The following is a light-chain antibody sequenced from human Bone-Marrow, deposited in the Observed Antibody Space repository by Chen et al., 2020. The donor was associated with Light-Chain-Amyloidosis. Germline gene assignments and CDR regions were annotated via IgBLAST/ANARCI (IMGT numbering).Light chain of an antibody. CDR1: DIGGKS. J-gene: IGLJ2*01. Sequence: SSVLTPPPSASVAPGQTARIACGGDDIGGKSVHWYQQKPGQAPVLVVYDDSDRPSGIPARFSGSNSGNTATLTISRVEAGDEADFYCQVWDSRTESRLFGGGTKLTVL. CDR2: DDS. CDR3: QVWDSRTESRL. V-gene: IGLV3-21*02.